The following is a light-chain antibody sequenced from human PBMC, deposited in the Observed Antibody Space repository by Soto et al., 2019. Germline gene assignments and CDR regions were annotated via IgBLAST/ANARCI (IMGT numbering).Light chain of an antibody. J-gene: IGLJ1*01. CDR2: EVS. V-gene: IGLV2-23*02. CDR1: SSDVGSYNL. Sequence: QSVLTQPASVSGSPGQSITISCTGTSSDVGSYNLVSWYQQHPGKAPKLMIYEVSKRPSGVSNRFSGSKSSNTASLTISGLQAEDEADYYCCSYAGSSTYYVFGTGTQLTVL. CDR3: CSYAGSSTYYV.